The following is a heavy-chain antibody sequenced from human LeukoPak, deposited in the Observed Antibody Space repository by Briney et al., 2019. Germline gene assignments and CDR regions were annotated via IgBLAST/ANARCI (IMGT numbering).Heavy chain of an antibody. CDR1: GGSISSYY. CDR2: IYYSGST. V-gene: IGHV4-59*01. J-gene: IGHJ4*02. CDR3: ARVYGGNSGDYFDY. D-gene: IGHD4-23*01. Sequence: SETLSLTCTVSGGSISSYYWSWIRQPPGKGLEGIGYIYYSGSTNYNPSLKSRVTISVDTSKNQFSLKLSSVTAADTAVYYCARVYGGNSGDYFDYWGQGTLVTVSS.